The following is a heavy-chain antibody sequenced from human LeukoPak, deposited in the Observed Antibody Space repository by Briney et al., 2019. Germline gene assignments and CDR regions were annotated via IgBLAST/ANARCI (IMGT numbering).Heavy chain of an antibody. J-gene: IGHJ4*02. D-gene: IGHD4/OR15-4a*01. V-gene: IGHV3-7*04. CDR3: ARGYGDFDY. Sequence: PGGSLRLSCAASGFTFSSYWMSWVRQAPGKGLEWVANIKQDGSDKYYVDSVKGRFTISRDTAKNSLYLQMNSLRLEDTAVYYCARGYGDFDYWGQGTLVTPSA. CDR2: IKQDGSDK. CDR1: GFTFSSYW.